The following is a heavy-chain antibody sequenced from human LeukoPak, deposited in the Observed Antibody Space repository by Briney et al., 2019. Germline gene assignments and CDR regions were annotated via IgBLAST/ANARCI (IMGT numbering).Heavy chain of an antibody. V-gene: IGHV4-30-4*01. CDR1: GGSISSGDYY. CDR2: IYYSGST. D-gene: IGHD3-22*01. CDR3: VRVDYDSSGYYNDNWFDP. J-gene: IGHJ5*02. Sequence: SQTLSLTYTVSGGSISSGDYYWSWIRQPPGKGLEWIGYIYYSGSTYYNPSLKSRVTISVDTSKNQFSLKLSSVTAADTAVYYCVRVDYDSSGYYNDNWFDPWGQGTLVTVSS.